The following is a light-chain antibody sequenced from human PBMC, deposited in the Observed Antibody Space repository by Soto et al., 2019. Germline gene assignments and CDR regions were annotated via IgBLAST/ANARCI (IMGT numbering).Light chain of an antibody. CDR3: QQYNNYHT. J-gene: IGKJ2*01. Sequence: DIQMTQSPSTLSASVGDRVTITCRASQSINSWLAWYQQKPGKAPKLLIYNASSLESGVPSTFSGSGSGTKFTLTISSLQPDDFATYYCQQYNNYHTFGQGT. CDR1: QSINSW. CDR2: NAS. V-gene: IGKV1-5*01.